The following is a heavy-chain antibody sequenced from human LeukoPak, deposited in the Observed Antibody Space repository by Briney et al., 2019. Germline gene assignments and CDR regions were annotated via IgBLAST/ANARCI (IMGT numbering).Heavy chain of an antibody. V-gene: IGHV1-69*04. J-gene: IGHJ3*02. CDR1: GGTFSSYA. CDR2: IIPILGIA. D-gene: IGHD3-22*01. Sequence: SVKVSCKASGGTFSSYAISWVRQAPGQGLEWMGRIIPILGIANYAQKFQGRVTITADKSTSTAYMELGSLRSEDTAVYYCARSGIVVVLDAFDIWGQGTMVTVSS. CDR3: ARSGIVVVLDAFDI.